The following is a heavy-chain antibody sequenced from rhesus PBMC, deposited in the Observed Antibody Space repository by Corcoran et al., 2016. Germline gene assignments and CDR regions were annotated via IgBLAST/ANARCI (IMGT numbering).Heavy chain of an antibody. J-gene: IGHJ4*01. CDR2: IYGSGGGT. CDR1: GGSISDDYY. Sequence: QVQLQESGPGLVKPSETLSLTCAVSGGSISDDYYWSWIRQPPGKGLEWIGYIYGSGGGTNYNPSLKNRVTISRDTSKNQFSLKLSSVTAADTAVYYCARGGYSQRNWGQGVLVTVSS. CDR3: ARGGYSQRN. V-gene: IGHV4-106*01. D-gene: IGHD1-44*02.